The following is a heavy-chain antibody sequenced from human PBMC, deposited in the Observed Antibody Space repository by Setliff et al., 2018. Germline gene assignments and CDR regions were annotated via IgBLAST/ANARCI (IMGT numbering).Heavy chain of an antibody. V-gene: IGHV1-3*01. J-gene: IGHJ6*02. D-gene: IGHD5-12*01. CDR1: GYTFTSYA. CDR3: ARDPASSGYDTYYYYYYGMDV. CDR2: INAGNGNT. Sequence: ASVKVSCKASGYTFTSYAMHWVRQAPGQRLEWMGWINAGNGNTKYSQKSQGRVTITRDTSASTAYMELSSLRSEDTAVYYCARDPASSGYDTYYYYYYGMDVWGQGTTVTVSS.